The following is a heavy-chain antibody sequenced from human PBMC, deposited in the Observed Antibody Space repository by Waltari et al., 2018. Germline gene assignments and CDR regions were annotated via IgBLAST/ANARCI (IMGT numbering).Heavy chain of an antibody. CDR1: GGSFNIYY. CDR3: ARCGYSYGHQVYYMDV. D-gene: IGHD5-18*01. J-gene: IGHJ6*03. Sequence: QVQLQQWGAGLLKPSETLSLTCAVYGGSFNIYYWSWFRQSPGMGLGWIGEINHSGSTNYNPARKGRVTISVDTSKNQFSLKLSSVTAADTAVYFCARCGYSYGHQVYYMDVWDKGTTVTVSS. V-gene: IGHV4-34*01. CDR2: INHSGST.